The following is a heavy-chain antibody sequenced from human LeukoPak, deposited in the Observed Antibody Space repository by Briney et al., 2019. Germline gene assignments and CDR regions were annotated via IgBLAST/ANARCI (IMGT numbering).Heavy chain of an antibody. V-gene: IGHV4-39*07. CDR2: IYHSGST. CDR1: GGSIRSSYYY. D-gene: IGHD2-2*01. J-gene: IGHJ5*02. CDR3: ARLLGYCSSTSCFNWFDP. Sequence: SETLSLTCTVSGGSIRSSYYYWSWVRQPPGKGLEWIGEIYHSGSTNYNPSLKSRVTISVDKSKNQFSLKLSSVTAADTAVYYCARLLGYCSSTSCFNWFDPWGQGTLVTVSS.